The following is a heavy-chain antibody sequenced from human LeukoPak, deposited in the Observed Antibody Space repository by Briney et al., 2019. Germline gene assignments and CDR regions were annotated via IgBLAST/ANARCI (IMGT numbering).Heavy chain of an antibody. Sequence: GGSLRLSCAASGFTFSSYGMHWVRQAPGKGLEWVAFIRYDGSNKYYADSVKGRFTISRDNSKNTLYLQMNSLRAEDTAVYYCARGPYYDILTAYGMDVWGQGTTVTVSS. D-gene: IGHD3-9*01. CDR1: GFTFSSYG. CDR3: ARGPYYDILTAYGMDV. V-gene: IGHV3-30*02. CDR2: IRYDGSNK. J-gene: IGHJ6*02.